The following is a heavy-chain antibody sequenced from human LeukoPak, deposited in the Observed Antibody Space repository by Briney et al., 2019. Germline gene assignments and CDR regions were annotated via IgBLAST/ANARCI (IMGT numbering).Heavy chain of an antibody. V-gene: IGHV1-2*02. Sequence: ASVTVSCKASGYTFTGYYMHWVRQAPGQGLEWMGWINPNSGGTNYAQKFQGRVTMTRDTSISTAYMGLSRLRSDDTAVYYCARGPVDYDSSGYYYVLDYWGQGTLVTVSS. J-gene: IGHJ4*02. D-gene: IGHD3-22*01. CDR1: GYTFTGYY. CDR3: ARGPVDYDSSGYYYVLDY. CDR2: INPNSGGT.